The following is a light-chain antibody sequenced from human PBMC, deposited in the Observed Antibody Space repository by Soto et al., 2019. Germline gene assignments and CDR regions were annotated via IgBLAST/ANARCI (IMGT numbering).Light chain of an antibody. Sequence: EIVLTQSPGSMSLSPGQRATLSCRASQSVDTTFFAWYQKKPDQPPRLLIYGAPKRATGIPDRFSGSWSGTGFTLIISRLEHEDFAVYYCQQYMSSVTFGQGTKVEIK. V-gene: IGKV3-20*01. CDR2: GAP. CDR3: QQYMSSVT. J-gene: IGKJ1*01. CDR1: QSVDTTF.